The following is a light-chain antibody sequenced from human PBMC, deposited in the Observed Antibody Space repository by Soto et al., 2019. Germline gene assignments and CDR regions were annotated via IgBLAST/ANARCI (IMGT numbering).Light chain of an antibody. CDR1: SSDVGSYNR. CDR3: SSYTSSSTFV. CDR2: EVS. V-gene: IGLV2-18*02. J-gene: IGLJ2*01. Sequence: QSALTQPPSVSGSPGQSVTISCTGTSSDVGSYNRVSWYQQPPGTAPKLMIYEVSNRPSGVPDRFSGSKSGNTASLTISGLQAEDEADYYCSSYTSSSTFVFGGGTNLTVL.